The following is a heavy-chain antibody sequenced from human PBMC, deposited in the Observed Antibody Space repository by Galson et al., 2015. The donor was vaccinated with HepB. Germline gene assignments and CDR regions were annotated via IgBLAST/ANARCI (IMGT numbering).Heavy chain of an antibody. Sequence: SLRLSCAASGFTFSTYEMNWVRQAPGKGLEWVSYISSSGSTIYYAESVKGRFTISRDNAKNSLYLQMNSLRAEDTAIYYCARDQGFCDYWGQGTLVTVSS. CDR3: ARDQGFCDY. CDR1: GFTFSTYE. J-gene: IGHJ4*02. D-gene: IGHD3-3*01. V-gene: IGHV3-48*03. CDR2: ISSSGSTI.